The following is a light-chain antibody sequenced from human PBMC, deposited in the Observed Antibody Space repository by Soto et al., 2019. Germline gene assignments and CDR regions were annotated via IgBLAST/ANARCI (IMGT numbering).Light chain of an antibody. J-gene: IGKJ3*01. V-gene: IGKV3-11*01. Sequence: DIKLTQSPSTLSGSPGDRATLSCRASHSISSYLAWYQQKPGQPPRLVIYDASTRATGIPARFSGSGSGTDFTLTISSLEPEDFAVYYCQQRSDWPLTFGPGTKVAVK. CDR3: QQRSDWPLT. CDR1: HSISSY. CDR2: DAS.